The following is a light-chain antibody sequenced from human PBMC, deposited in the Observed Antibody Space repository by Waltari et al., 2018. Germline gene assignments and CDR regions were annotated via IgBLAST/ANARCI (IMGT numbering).Light chain of an antibody. Sequence: DIVMTQSPDSLAVSLGERATINCKSSQSILYNSNNKHYLAWYQQKPGQPPRLLIYWASTREFGIPDRFRGSASGTDFTLTISSLQADDVAVYFCQQYYTSPVTFGQGTKLQIK. J-gene: IGKJ2*01. V-gene: IGKV4-1*01. CDR2: WAS. CDR3: QQYYTSPVT. CDR1: QSILYNSNNKHY.